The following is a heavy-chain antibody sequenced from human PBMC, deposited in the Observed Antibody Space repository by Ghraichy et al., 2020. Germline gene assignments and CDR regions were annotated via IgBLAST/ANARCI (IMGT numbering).Heavy chain of an antibody. CDR3: ASDFLFTPMDGY. CDR2: ISRSNSYI. V-gene: IGHV3-21*01. Sequence: GESLNISCAASGFSFCSHNMNWVRQAPGKGLEWVSSISRSNSYIYYADSVKGRFTISRDNAKNSLYLQMNSLRAEDTAVYYCASDFLFTPMDGYWGQGTLVTVSS. CDR1: GFSFCSHN. J-gene: IGHJ4*02. D-gene: IGHD5-18*01.